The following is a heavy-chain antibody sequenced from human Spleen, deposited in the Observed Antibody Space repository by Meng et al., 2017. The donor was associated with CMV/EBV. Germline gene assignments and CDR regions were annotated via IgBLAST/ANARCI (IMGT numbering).Heavy chain of an antibody. Sequence: GGSLRLSCVASGFTFSSYAMTWVRQAPGKGLEWVTNIEQDGSEQYYVDSVKGRFTISRDNAKNSLFLQMNSLRAEDTAVYYCARELGGYSHGKNSGYHYYGMDVWGQGIAVTVSS. CDR2: IEQDGSEQ. CDR3: ARELGGYSHGKNSGYHYYGMDV. V-gene: IGHV3-7*01. CDR1: GFTFSSYA. D-gene: IGHD5-18*01. J-gene: IGHJ6*02.